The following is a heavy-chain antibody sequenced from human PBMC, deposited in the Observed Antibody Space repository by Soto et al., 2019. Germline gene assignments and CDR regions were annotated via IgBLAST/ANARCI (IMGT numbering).Heavy chain of an antibody. Sequence: QMQLVEPGGGVVQPGMSLRLSCAVSGFTFRNFAMHWVRQAPGTGMEWVAVISFDGNNQFYAESVKGRFFISRDDYQDTLHLEMNSLRAEATVVYYWAREEFSSRGRNSGFDSWGQGTLVTVSS. CDR3: AREEFSSRGRNSGFDS. J-gene: IGHJ4*02. CDR1: GFTFRNFA. CDR2: ISFDGNNQ. V-gene: IGHV3-30-3*01. D-gene: IGHD3-22*01.